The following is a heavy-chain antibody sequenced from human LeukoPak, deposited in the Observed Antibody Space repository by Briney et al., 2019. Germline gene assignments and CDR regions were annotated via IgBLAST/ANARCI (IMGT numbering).Heavy chain of an antibody. CDR3: ARRGYSSGSNWFDP. Sequence: TSETLSLTCTVSRGSINSNTYYWGWIRQPPGKGLEWIGYIYYIGSTNYNPSLKSRATISVDTSKNQFYLKLSSVTAADTAVYYCARRGYSSGSNWFDPWGQGTLVTVSS. CDR1: RGSINSNTYY. J-gene: IGHJ5*02. CDR2: IYYIGST. D-gene: IGHD6-19*01. V-gene: IGHV4-61*05.